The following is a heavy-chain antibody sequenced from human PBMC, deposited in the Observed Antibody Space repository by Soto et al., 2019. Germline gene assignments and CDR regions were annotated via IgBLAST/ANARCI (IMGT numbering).Heavy chain of an antibody. J-gene: IGHJ6*02. CDR2: IIPIFGTA. Sequence: QVQLVQSGAEVKKPGSSVKVSCKAPGGTFSSYAISWVRQAPGQGLEWMGGIIPIFGTAKYAQKFQGRVTITVDESTSTGYMELSSIRSEDTAVYYCARSQGGSSSLDIYYYYYYGMDVWGQGTTVTVSS. CDR3: ARSQGGSSSLDIYYYYYYGMDV. D-gene: IGHD2-15*01. CDR1: GGTFSSYA. V-gene: IGHV1-69*01.